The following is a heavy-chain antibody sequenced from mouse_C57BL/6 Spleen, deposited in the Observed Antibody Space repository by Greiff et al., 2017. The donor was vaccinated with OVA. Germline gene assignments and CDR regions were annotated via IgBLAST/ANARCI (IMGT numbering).Heavy chain of an antibody. J-gene: IGHJ3*01. CDR1: GFSFNTYA. Sequence: DVQLQESGGGLVQPKGSLKLSCAASGFSFNTYAMNWVRQAPGKGLEWVARIRSKSNNYATYYADSVKDRFTISRDDSESMLYLQMNNLKTEDTAMYYCVRQELRRGFAYWGQGTLVTVSA. V-gene: IGHV10-1*01. CDR2: IRSKSNNYAT. D-gene: IGHD2-12*01. CDR3: VRQELRRGFAY.